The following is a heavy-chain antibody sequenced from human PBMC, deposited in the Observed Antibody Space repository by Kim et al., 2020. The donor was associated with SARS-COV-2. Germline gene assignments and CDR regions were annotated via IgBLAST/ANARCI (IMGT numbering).Heavy chain of an antibody. Sequence: GSNKYYANSMKGRFTNSSDNSKNTLYLQMNSLGAEDTAVYYCARYWAFDYWGQGTLVTVSS. V-gene: IGHV3-30-3*01. CDR3: ARYWAFDY. D-gene: IGHD2-8*02. CDR2: GSNK. J-gene: IGHJ4*02.